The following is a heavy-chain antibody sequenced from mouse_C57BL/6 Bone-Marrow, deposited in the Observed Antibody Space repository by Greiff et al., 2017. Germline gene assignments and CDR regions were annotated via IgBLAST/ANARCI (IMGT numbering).Heavy chain of an antibody. CDR1: GYAFSSSW. J-gene: IGHJ3*01. Sequence: QVQLQQSGPELVKPGASVKISCKASGYAFSSSWMNWVKQRPGKGLEWIGRIYPGDGDTNYNGKFKGKATLTADKSSSTAYMQLSSLTSEDSAVSFCASSMITTDWFAYWGQGTLVTVSA. CDR3: ASSMITTDWFAY. CDR2: IYPGDGDT. V-gene: IGHV1-82*01. D-gene: IGHD2-4*01.